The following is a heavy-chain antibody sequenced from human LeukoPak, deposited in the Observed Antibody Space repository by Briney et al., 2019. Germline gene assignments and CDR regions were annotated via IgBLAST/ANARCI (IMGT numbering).Heavy chain of an antibody. CDR1: GFTFSSFE. Sequence: GGSLRLSCAASGFTFSSFEMNWVRQAPGKGLEWVSYISSSGTTIYYTDSVKGRFTISRDNAKKSLYLQMNSLRDEDTAVYYCARVGYDILTGLHYWGQGTLVTVSS. J-gene: IGHJ4*02. CDR3: ARVGYDILTGLHY. D-gene: IGHD3-9*01. V-gene: IGHV3-48*03. CDR2: ISSSGTTI.